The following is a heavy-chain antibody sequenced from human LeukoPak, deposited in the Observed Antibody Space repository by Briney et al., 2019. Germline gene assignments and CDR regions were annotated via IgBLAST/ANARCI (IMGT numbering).Heavy chain of an antibody. CDR2: IIPIFGTA. Sequence: GASVKVSCKASGGTFSSYAISWVRQAPGQGLEWMGGIIPIFGTANYAQKFQGRVTITADKSTSTAYMELSSLRSEDTAVYYCASEERTKMRLSGYEAFYFDYWGQGTLVTVSS. J-gene: IGHJ4*02. D-gene: IGHD5-12*01. CDR1: GGTFSSYA. CDR3: ASEERTKMRLSGYEAFYFDY. V-gene: IGHV1-69*06.